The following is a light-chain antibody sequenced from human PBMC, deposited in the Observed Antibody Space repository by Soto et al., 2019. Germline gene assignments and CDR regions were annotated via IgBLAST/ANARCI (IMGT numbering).Light chain of an antibody. CDR2: DAS. CDR1: QSISDT. J-gene: IGKJ1*01. Sequence: DIVMTQSPATLSLAPGESVTLSCRASQSISDTLAWYQQKPGQPPRLLIYDASMRETGVPPRFSGSGSGTEFTLTISNLQSEDFAIYFCQKFNKWPWTFGQGTKVDIK. V-gene: IGKV3-15*01. CDR3: QKFNKWPWT.